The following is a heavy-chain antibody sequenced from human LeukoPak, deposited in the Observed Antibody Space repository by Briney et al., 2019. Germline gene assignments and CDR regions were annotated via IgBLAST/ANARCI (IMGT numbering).Heavy chain of an antibody. V-gene: IGHV3-30*18. CDR1: GFTFSSYG. CDR3: AKDGYSGYDYYYYYMDV. J-gene: IGHJ6*03. D-gene: IGHD5-12*01. Sequence: GGSLRLSCAASGFTFSSYGMHWVRQAPGKGLEWVAVISYDGSNKYYADSVKGRFTISRDNSENTLYLQMNSLRAEDTAVYYCAKDGYSGYDYYYYYMDVWGKGTTVTVSS. CDR2: ISYDGSNK.